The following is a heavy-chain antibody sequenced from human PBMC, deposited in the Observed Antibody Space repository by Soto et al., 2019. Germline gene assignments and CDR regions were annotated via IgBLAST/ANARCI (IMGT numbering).Heavy chain of an antibody. CDR1: GGTFSSYT. J-gene: IGHJ5*02. Sequence: SVKVSCKASGGTFSSYTISWVRQAPGQGLEWMGRIIPILGIANYAQKFQGRVTITADKSTSTAYMELSSLRSEDTAVYYCAGRYCSGGSCYEGGWFDPWGQGTLVTVSS. D-gene: IGHD2-15*01. V-gene: IGHV1-69*02. CDR2: IIPILGIA. CDR3: AGRYCSGGSCYEGGWFDP.